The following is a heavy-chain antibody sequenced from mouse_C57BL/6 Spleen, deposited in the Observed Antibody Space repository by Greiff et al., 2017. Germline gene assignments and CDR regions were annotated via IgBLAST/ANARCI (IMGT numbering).Heavy chain of an antibody. J-gene: IGHJ2*01. V-gene: IGHV1-9*01. D-gene: IGHD2-3*01. CDR2: ILPGSGST. Sequence: QVQLQQSGAELMKPGASVKLSCKATGYTFTGYWIEWVKQRPGHGLEWIGEILPGSGSTNYNEKVKGKATFTADTSSNTAYMQLSSLTTEDSAIYYCATGDGYYGLYYFDYWGQGTTLTVSS. CDR1: GYTFTGYW. CDR3: ATGDGYYGLYYFDY.